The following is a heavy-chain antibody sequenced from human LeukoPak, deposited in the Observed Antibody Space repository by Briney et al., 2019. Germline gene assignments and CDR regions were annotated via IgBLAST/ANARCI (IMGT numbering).Heavy chain of an antibody. J-gene: IGHJ4*02. CDR2: ISSSTSTI. Sequence: GGSLRLSCAASGFTFSDYAMNWVRQAPGKGLEWVSYISSSTSTIFYADSVKGRFTISRDNAKNSLYLQMNSLRAEDTAVYYCARDRGMVRGVIITNWGQGTLVTVSS. CDR1: GFTFSDYA. V-gene: IGHV3-48*04. CDR3: ARDRGMVRGVIITN. D-gene: IGHD3-10*01.